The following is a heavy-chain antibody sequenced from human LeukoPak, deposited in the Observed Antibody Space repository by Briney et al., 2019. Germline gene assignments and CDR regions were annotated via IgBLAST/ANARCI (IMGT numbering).Heavy chain of an antibody. CDR3: AKGPPNWGGSEDYFDN. CDR2: ISGSGDAT. Sequence: PGGSLRLSCAASGFTFINFAMSWVRQARGKGLEGVSGISGSGDATYHADGVKGRFTISRDNSKNTLYLQMNSLRAEDTAVFYCAKGPPNWGGSEDYFDNWGQGTLVTVSS. J-gene: IGHJ4*02. CDR1: GFTFINFA. D-gene: IGHD7-27*01. V-gene: IGHV3-23*01.